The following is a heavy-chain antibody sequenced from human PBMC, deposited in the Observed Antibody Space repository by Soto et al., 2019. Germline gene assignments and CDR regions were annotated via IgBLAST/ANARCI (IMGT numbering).Heavy chain of an antibody. Sequence: GGSLRLSCAGSGFTFSDYVMSWVRQAPGQGLEWVSAIDRSGYIPYYADSVKGRFTISRDNSKNTLYLQMTSLRADETAVYYCAKGSGAFRPYYFDYWGQGTPVTVSS. CDR2: IDRSGYIP. V-gene: IGHV3-23*05. CDR3: AKGSGAFRPYYFDY. CDR1: GFTFSDYV. J-gene: IGHJ4*02.